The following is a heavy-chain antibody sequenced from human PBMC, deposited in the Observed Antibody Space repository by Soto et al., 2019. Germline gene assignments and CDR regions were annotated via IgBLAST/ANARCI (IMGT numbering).Heavy chain of an antibody. CDR3: TLIPRNGRGAPLAS. CDR2: IRSERYGGTA. D-gene: IGHD2-15*01. V-gene: IGHV3-49*05. CDR1: GFTFRDYA. Sequence: QVVESGGGLVKPGQSLRLSCAGSGFTFRDYAVAWFRQTPGKGLECIGFIRSERYGGTADYAASVRGRFIISRDDYTGVAYVQMDSLRSGDTGVYHCTLIPRNGRGAPLASWGQGTLVTVAS. J-gene: IGHJ5*01.